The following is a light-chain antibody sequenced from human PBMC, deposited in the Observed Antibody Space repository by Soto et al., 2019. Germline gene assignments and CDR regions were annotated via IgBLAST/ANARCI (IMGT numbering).Light chain of an antibody. V-gene: IGKV1-12*01. Sequence: EIPMTQSPSSLSASVGDRVTITCRASQGISSWLVWYQQKPGKAPKLLIYAASSLQSGVPSRFSGSGSGTDFTLTISSLQPEDFATYYCQQANSFPPTFGQGTRLEI. J-gene: IGKJ5*01. CDR2: AAS. CDR1: QGISSW. CDR3: QQANSFPPT.